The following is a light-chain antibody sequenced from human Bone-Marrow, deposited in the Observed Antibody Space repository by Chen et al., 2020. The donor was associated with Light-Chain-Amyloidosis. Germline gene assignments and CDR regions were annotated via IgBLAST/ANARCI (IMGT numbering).Light chain of an antibody. CDR2: DDS. J-gene: IGLJ3*02. V-gene: IGLV3-21*02. Sequence: SYVLTQPSSVSVAPGQTATIACGGNNIGTTSVQWYQQTQGQAPLLVVYDDSDRPSGSPERLSGSHSGNTATLTISRVEAGDEADYYCQVWDRGSDRPVFGGGTKLTVL. CDR3: QVWDRGSDRPV. CDR1: NIGTTS.